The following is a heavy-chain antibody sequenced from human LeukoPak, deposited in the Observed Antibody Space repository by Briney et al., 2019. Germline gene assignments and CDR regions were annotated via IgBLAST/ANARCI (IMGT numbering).Heavy chain of an antibody. J-gene: IGHJ6*03. V-gene: IGHV3-23*01. Sequence: PGGSLRLSCAASGFTFSNYAMSWVRQVPGKGLEWVSFISGSGENTHYADSVKGRSTLSRDNSKNTLDLQMNSLRAEDTAVYYCAKSDLFDFWTGYHYYMDVWGKGTTVTVSS. CDR1: GFTFSNYA. CDR2: ISGSGENT. D-gene: IGHD3/OR15-3a*01. CDR3: AKSDLFDFWTGYHYYMDV.